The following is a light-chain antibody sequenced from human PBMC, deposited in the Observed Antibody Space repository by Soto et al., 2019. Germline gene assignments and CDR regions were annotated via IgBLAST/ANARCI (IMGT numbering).Light chain of an antibody. V-gene: IGKV2-30*01. CDR1: HSLVYSDGTAY. J-gene: IGKJ1*01. CDR2: RVS. CDR3: MQGTHWPST. Sequence: DVVMTQSPLSLPVTLGQPASISCRSSHSLVYSDGTAYLSWFQQRPGQSPRRLIYRVSARDSGVPDRFSGSGSGTDFTLKISRVEAEDVGVYYCMQGTHWPSTFGQGTKVEIK.